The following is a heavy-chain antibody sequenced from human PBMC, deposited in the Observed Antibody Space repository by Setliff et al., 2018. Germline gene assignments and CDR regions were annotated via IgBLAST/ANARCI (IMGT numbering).Heavy chain of an antibody. CDR2: INPHASEK. CDR1: GFSYSNCW. CDR3: FGAGTCSY. J-gene: IGHJ4*02. V-gene: IGHV3-7*01. D-gene: IGHD3-10*01. Sequence: SLRLSCTASGFSYSNCWVSWVRQAPGKGLEWLASINPHASEKYYVDSVRGRFTISRDNAKNSPSLQMNSLRTEDTAVYYCFGAGTCSYWGQGALVTVSS.